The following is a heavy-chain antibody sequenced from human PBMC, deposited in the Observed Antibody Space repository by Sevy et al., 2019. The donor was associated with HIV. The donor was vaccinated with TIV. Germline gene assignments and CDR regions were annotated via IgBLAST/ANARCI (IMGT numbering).Heavy chain of an antibody. Sequence: GGSLRLSCAASGFTVSGNYMRWVRQAPGKGLEWVSVIYSGGSTYYSDSVKGRFTISRDNSKTTLYLQMNSPRFEDTAVYYCASTSCSGGSWFSLIDAWGQGTLVTVSS. CDR3: ASTSCSGGSWFSLIDA. J-gene: IGHJ4*02. CDR1: GFTVSGNY. D-gene: IGHD2-15*01. CDR2: IYSGGST. V-gene: IGHV3-66*02.